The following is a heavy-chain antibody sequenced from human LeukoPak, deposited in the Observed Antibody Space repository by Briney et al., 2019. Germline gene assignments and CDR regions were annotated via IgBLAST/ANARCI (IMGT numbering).Heavy chain of an antibody. CDR1: GFTFSDYW. CDR3: ATLKTYYDYVWGSYFDN. D-gene: IGHD3-16*01. J-gene: IGHJ5*02. V-gene: IGHV3-7*01. CDR2: INQDGREK. Sequence: PGGSLRLSCAASGFTFSDYWMSWVRQAPEKGLERVANINQDGREKYYVDSVKGRFTISKDNAKNSLYLQMNSLRAEDTAVYYCATLKTYYDYVWGSYFDNWGQGTLVTVSS.